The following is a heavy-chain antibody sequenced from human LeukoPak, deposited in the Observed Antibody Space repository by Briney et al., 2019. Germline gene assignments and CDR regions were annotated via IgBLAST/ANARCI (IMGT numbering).Heavy chain of an antibody. V-gene: IGHV3-23*01. D-gene: IGHD4-17*01. Sequence: GGSLRLSCAASGFTFSSYAMSWVRQAPGKGLEWVSAISGSGGSTYYADSVKGRFTISGDNSKDTLYLQMNSLRAEDTAVYYCAKLTTVTTSAFDIWGQGTIVTVSS. CDR3: AKLTTVTTSAFDI. J-gene: IGHJ3*02. CDR1: GFTFSSYA. CDR2: ISGSGGST.